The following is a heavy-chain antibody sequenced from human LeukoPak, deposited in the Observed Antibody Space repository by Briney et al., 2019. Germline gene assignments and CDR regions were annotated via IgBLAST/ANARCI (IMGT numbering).Heavy chain of an antibody. CDR3: ARHARDVGNYYFDY. J-gene: IGHJ4*02. V-gene: IGHV4-59*08. Sequence: SETLSLTCTVSGGSISSYYWSWIRQPPGKGLEWIGYIYYSGSTNYNPSLKSRVTISVDTSKNQVSLKLSSVTAADTAVYYCARHARDVGNYYFDYWGQGTLITVSS. D-gene: IGHD1-7*01. CDR1: GGSISSYY. CDR2: IYYSGST.